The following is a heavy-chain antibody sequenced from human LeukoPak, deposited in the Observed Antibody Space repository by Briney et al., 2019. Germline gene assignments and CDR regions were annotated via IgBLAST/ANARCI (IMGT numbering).Heavy chain of an antibody. Sequence: GGSLRLSCAASGFTFSSYSMNWVRQAPGKGLEWVSSISSSSSYIYYADSVKGRFTISRDNAKNSLYLQMNSLRAEDTAVYYCARGEQQLVWAFDYWGQGTLVTVSS. CDR3: ARGEQQLVWAFDY. J-gene: IGHJ4*02. D-gene: IGHD6-13*01. CDR1: GFTFSSYS. CDR2: ISSSSSYI. V-gene: IGHV3-21*01.